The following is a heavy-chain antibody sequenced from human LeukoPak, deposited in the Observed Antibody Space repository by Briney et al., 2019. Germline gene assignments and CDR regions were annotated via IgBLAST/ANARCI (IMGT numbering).Heavy chain of an antibody. J-gene: IGHJ4*02. CDR1: GYSFTSYW. V-gene: IGHV5-51*01. D-gene: IGHD5-12*01. CDR3: ARRYSGYEYFEY. CDR2: IYPGDSDT. Sequence: GESLKISCKGSGYSFTSYWIGWVRQMPGKGLEWMGIIYPGDSDTRYSPSSQGQVTISADKSLNTAYLHWSSLKASDTAMYYCARRYSGYEYFEYWGQGTLVTVSS.